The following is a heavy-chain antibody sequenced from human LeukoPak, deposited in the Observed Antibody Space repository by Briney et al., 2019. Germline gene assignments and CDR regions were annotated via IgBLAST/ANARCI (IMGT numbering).Heavy chain of an antibody. V-gene: IGHV3-66*02. CDR1: VFTVSSNY. J-gene: IGHJ4*02. Sequence: GGSLRLSCAASVFTVSSNYMSWVRQAPGKGLEWVSVIYSGGSTYYADSVKGRFTIPRDNSNNTLYLQMNSLRAEDTAVYYCARGEYQLPQGNWGQGTLVTVSS. D-gene: IGHD2-2*01. CDR2: IYSGGST. CDR3: ARGEYQLPQGN.